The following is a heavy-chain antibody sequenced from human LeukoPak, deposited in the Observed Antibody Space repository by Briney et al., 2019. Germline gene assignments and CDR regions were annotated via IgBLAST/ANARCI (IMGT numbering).Heavy chain of an antibody. D-gene: IGHD3-9*01. CDR1: GFTFSSYA. J-gene: IGHJ4*02. CDR2: ISGSGGNT. V-gene: IGHV3-23*01. CDR3: ARTNYDILAY. Sequence: GGSLRLSCAASGFTFSSYAMSWVRQAPAKGLEWVSAISGSGGNTYYASSVRGRFTISRDNSKNTVYLQMNSLRAEDTAVYCCARTNYDILAYWGQGTLVTVSS.